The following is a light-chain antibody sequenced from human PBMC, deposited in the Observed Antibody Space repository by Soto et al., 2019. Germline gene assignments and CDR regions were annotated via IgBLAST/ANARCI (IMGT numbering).Light chain of an antibody. J-gene: IGKJ4*01. CDR3: QQFSSYPLT. CDR2: DAS. V-gene: IGKV3-20*01. CDR1: QTVRNNY. Sequence: EFVLTQSPGTLSLSPGERATLSCRASQTVRNNYLAWYQQKPGQAPRLLIYDASSRATGIPDRFSGGGSGTDFTLTISRLEPEDFALYYWQQFSSYPLTFGGGTKVELK.